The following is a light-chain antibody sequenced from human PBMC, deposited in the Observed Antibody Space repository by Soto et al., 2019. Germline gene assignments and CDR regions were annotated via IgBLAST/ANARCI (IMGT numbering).Light chain of an antibody. V-gene: IGLV4-60*02. CDR1: SGHSSYI. CDR3: ETWDSNSVV. J-gene: IGLJ3*02. CDR2: LEGSGSY. Sequence: QPVLTQSSSASASLGSSVKLTCTLSSGHSSYIIAWHQQQPGKAPRYLMKLEGSGSYNKGSGVPDRFSGSSSGADRYLTIYNVKFEDEADYYCETWDSNSVVFGGGT.